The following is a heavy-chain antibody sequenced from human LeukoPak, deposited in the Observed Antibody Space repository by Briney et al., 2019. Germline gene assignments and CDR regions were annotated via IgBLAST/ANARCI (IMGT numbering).Heavy chain of an antibody. D-gene: IGHD4-23*01. V-gene: IGHV1-8*01. Sequence: ASVKVSCKASGYTFTSHDINWVRQATGQGLEWMGWMNPNSGNTGYAQKFQGRVTMTRNTSISTAYMELSSLRSEDTAVYYCARPSRYYYGGNSYVYWGQGTLVTVSS. CDR3: ARPSRYYYGGNSYVY. J-gene: IGHJ4*02. CDR1: GYTFTSHD. CDR2: MNPNSGNT.